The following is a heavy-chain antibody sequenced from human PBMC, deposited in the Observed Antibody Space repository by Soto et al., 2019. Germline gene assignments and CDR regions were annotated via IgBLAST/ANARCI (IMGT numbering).Heavy chain of an antibody. CDR1: GFTFPNYP. J-gene: IGHJ4*02. Sequence: GGSLRLSCAASGFTFPNYPLSWVRRAPGKGLEWVSDLSGSGANSHYADSVKGRFTISRDNSKNTLFLQMNSLRAEDTAVYYCARAAFGILRYYYYYWGQGALVTVSS. V-gene: IGHV3-23*01. CDR3: ARAAFGILRYYYYY. CDR2: LSGSGANS. D-gene: IGHD3-3*01.